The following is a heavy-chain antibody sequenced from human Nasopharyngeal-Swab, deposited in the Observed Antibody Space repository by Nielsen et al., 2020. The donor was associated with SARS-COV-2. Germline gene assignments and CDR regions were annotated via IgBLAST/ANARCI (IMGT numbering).Heavy chain of an antibody. CDR3: ARHFRGGDV. J-gene: IGHJ6*04. Sequence: GESLKISCTSSGFTFFAYTMTWVRQAPGKGLEWVSSISPTSDYIYYADSVKGRFTISRHNSKNTLYLQLNSLTAEDTAVYYCARHFRGGDVWGNGTTVTVSS. CDR2: ISPTSDYI. V-gene: IGHV3-21*04. D-gene: IGHD3-10*01. CDR1: GFTFFAYT.